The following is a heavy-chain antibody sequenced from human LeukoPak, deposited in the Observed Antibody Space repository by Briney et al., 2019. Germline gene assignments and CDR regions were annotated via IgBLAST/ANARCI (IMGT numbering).Heavy chain of an antibody. CDR3: AREPQYGIAAISFDY. CDR1: GGSISSSSYY. CDR2: IYYSGST. Sequence: PSETLSLTCTVSGGSISSSSYYWGWIRQPPGKGLEWIGSIYYSGSTYYNPSLKSRVTISVDTSKNQFSLKLSSVTAADTAVYYCAREPQYGIAAISFDYWGQGTLVTVSS. D-gene: IGHD6-25*01. J-gene: IGHJ4*02. V-gene: IGHV4-39*07.